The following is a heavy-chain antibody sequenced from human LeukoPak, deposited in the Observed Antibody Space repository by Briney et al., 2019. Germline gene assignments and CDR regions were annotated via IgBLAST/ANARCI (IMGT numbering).Heavy chain of an antibody. D-gene: IGHD3-10*01. V-gene: IGHV7-4-1*02. CDR1: GYTFTSYA. CDR2: IDTNTGNP. J-gene: IGHJ3*02. CDR3: ARDGPQRITMVRGVDDAFDI. Sequence: ASVKVSCKASGYTFTSYAMNWVRQAPGQGLEWMGWIDTNTGNPTYAQGFTGRFVFSLDTSVSTAYLQISSLKAEDTAVYYCARDGPQRITMVRGVDDAFDIWGQGTMVTVSS.